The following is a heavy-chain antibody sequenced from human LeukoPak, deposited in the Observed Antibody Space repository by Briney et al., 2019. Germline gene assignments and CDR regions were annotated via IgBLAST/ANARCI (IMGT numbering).Heavy chain of an antibody. D-gene: IGHD3-10*01. CDR2: ISGSGGST. CDR1: GFTFSSYA. J-gene: IGHJ4*02. Sequence: GGSLGLSCAASGFTFSSYAMSWVRQAPGKGLDWVSAISGSGGSTYYADSVKGRFTISRDNSKNTLYLQMNSLRAEDTAVYYCAKFPIYGSGRPPSDYWGQGTLVTVSS. CDR3: AKFPIYGSGRPPSDY. V-gene: IGHV3-23*01.